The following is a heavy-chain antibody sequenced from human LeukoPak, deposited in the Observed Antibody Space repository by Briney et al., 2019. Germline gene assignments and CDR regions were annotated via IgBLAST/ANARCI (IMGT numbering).Heavy chain of an antibody. D-gene: IGHD1-14*01. J-gene: IGHJ4*02. CDR1: GFTLSNYA. CDR2: INGSGDKT. CDR3: AKPARTDYADY. Sequence: GGSLRLSCAASGFTLSNYAMNWVRQAPGKGLEWVSSINGSGDKTYYADSVKGRFTISRDNSKNTLYLQMNSLRAEDTAVYYCAKPARTDYADYWGLGTLVTVSS. V-gene: IGHV3-23*01.